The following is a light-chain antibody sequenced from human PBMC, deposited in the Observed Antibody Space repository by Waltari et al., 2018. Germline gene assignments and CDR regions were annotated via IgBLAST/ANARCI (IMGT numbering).Light chain of an antibody. CDR2: GAS. V-gene: IGKV3-15*01. CDR1: QSVSSR. CDR3: QQYNNWPLT. Sequence: EIVLTQSPATLSLSPGERATLSCRASQSVSSRLAWYQQKPGQAPRLLIYGASSRATGSPDRFSGSGSGTDFTLTISSLGPEDFAVYYCQQYNNWPLTFGGGTKVEIK. J-gene: IGKJ4*01.